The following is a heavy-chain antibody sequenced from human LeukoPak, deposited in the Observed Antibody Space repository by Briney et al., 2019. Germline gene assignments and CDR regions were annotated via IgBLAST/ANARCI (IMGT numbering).Heavy chain of an antibody. CDR3: ASLRRYYYGSGSFDY. CDR2: IYYSGST. V-gene: IGHV4-59*01. J-gene: IGHJ4*02. D-gene: IGHD3-10*01. Sequence: SETLSLTCTVSGGSISSYYWSWIRQPPGKGREWIGYIYYSGSTNYNPSLKSRVTISVDTSKNQFSLKLSSVTAADTAVYYCASLRRYYYGSGSFDYWGQGTLVTVSS. CDR1: GGSISSYY.